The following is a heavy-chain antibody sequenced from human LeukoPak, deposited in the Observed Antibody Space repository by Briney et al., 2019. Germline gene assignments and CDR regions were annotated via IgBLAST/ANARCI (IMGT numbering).Heavy chain of an antibody. J-gene: IGHJ5*02. CDR2: MNPNSGNT. CDR3: AREHDYSNFGLLYNWFDP. CDR1: GYSFAISD. D-gene: IGHD4-11*01. Sequence: GASVKVSCKASGYSFAISDINWVRQAPGQGLEWMGWMNPNSGNTGYAQKFQGRVTMTRNTSISTAYMELSSLRSEDTAVYYCAREHDYSNFGLLYNWFDPWGQGALVTVSS. V-gene: IGHV1-8*01.